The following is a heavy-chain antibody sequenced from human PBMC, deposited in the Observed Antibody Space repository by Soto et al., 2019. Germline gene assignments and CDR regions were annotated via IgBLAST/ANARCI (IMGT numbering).Heavy chain of an antibody. V-gene: IGHV4-34*01. CDR2: INHSGST. D-gene: IGHD2-2*01. J-gene: IGHJ6*02. Sequence: SETLSLTCAVYGGSFSGYYWTWIRQPPGTGLEWIGEINHSGSTHYNPSLKSRDTISIDTSKNQFSLILTSVTAADTAVYYCARLGGHCSSSSYFGFYVMDVWGQGTTVTVSS. CDR1: GGSFSGYY. CDR3: ARLGGHCSSSSYFGFYVMDV.